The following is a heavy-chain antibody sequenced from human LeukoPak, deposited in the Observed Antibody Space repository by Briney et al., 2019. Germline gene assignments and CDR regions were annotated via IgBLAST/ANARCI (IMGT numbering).Heavy chain of an antibody. D-gene: IGHD3-10*01. J-gene: IGHJ4*02. CDR1: GFTFSSYS. Sequence: PGGSLRLSCAASGFTFSSYSMNWVRQAPGKGLEWVSYISSSSSTIHYTDSVKGRFTISRDNAKNSLYLQMNSLRAEDTAVYYCARLTMVRGESDYWGQGTLVTVSS. CDR3: ARLTMVRGESDY. CDR2: ISSSSSTI. V-gene: IGHV3-48*01.